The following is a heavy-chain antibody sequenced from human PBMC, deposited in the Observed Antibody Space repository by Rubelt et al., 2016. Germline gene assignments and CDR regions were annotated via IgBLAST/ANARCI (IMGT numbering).Heavy chain of an antibody. CDR1: GGSFSGYY. V-gene: IGHV4-34*01. D-gene: IGHD6-19*01. Sequence: QVQLQQWGAGLLKPSETLSLTCAVYGGSFSGYYWSWIRQPPGKGLEWIGEINHSGSTNYNPSLMSGVTISVDTSKNHFSLKLGSVTAADTAVYYCARDNYSSAHWFDPWGQGTLVTVSS. CDR2: INHSGST. CDR3: ARDNYSSAHWFDP. J-gene: IGHJ5*02.